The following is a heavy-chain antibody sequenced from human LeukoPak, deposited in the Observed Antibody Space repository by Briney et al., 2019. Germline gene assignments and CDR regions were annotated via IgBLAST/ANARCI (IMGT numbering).Heavy chain of an antibody. J-gene: IGHJ5*02. CDR3: PKDFSSSWQFAP. Sequence: GGSLRLSCAASGFTFSSNAMTWVRQAPGQGLEWVSSISETSSHTFYADSVKGRFTISRDNTKNTLFLQMNSLRVEDTAMYYCPKDFSSSWQFAPWGQGTLVTVSS. CDR1: GFTFSSNA. CDR2: ISETSSHT. D-gene: IGHD6-13*01. V-gene: IGHV3-23*01.